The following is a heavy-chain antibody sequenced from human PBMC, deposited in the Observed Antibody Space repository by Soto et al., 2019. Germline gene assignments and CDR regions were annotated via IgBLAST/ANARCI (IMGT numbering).Heavy chain of an antibody. CDR2: ISAYNGNT. J-gene: IGHJ3*02. Sequence: QVQLVQSGAEVKKPGASVKVSCKASGYTFTSYGISWVRQAPGQGLEWMGWISAYNGNTNYAQKLQGRVTMTTDTSTGTAYMERRSLRSDDTAVYYCARDMASGWYLNDAFDIWGQGTMVTVSS. D-gene: IGHD6-19*01. CDR1: GYTFTSYG. V-gene: IGHV1-18*01. CDR3: ARDMASGWYLNDAFDI.